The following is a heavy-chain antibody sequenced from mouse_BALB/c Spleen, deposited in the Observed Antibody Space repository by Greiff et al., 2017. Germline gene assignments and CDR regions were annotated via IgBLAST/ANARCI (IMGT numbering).Heavy chain of an antibody. CDR1: GFTFSSFG. V-gene: IGHV5-17*02. J-gene: IGHJ3*01. Sequence: EVQRVESGGGLVQPGGSRKLSCAASGFTFSSFGMHWVRQAPEKGLEWVAYISSGSTIYYADTVKGRFTISRDNPKNTLFLQMTSLRSEDTAMYYCARSRGAWFAYWGQGTLVTVSA. CDR3: ARSRGAWFAY. CDR2: ISSGSTI.